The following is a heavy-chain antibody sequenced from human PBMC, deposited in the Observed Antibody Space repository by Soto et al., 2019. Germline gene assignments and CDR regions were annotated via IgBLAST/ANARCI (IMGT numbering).Heavy chain of an antibody. V-gene: IGHV1-18*01. CDR2: ISAYNGNT. CDR3: AREPSIVVVTAGAFAI. J-gene: IGHJ3*02. Sequence: XSVKVSCNASGYSLTSYGIIWVRQAPGQGLEWMGWISAYNGNTNYAQKLQGRVTMTTDTSTSTAYMELRSLRSDDTAVYYCAREPSIVVVTAGAFAIWGQGTMVTVS. D-gene: IGHD2-21*02. CDR1: GYSLTSYG.